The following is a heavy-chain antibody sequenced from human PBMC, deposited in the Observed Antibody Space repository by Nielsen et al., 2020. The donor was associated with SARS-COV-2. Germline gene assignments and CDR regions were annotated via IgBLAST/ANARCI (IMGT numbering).Heavy chain of an antibody. CDR1: GYTFTSFG. V-gene: IGHV1-18*01. J-gene: IGHJ4*02. D-gene: IGHD4-11*01. CDR3: ARDKDYTFDY. CDR2: ISAKKGNT. Sequence: ASVKVSCKASGYTFTSFGISWVRQAPGQGLEWMGWISAKKGNTNYAQKFQGRVTMTRDTSTSTVYVEERSLRSDDTAVYYCARDKDYTFDYWGQGTLVTVPS.